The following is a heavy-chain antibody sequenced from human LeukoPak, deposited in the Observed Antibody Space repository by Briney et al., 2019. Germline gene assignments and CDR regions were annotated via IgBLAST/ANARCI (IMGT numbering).Heavy chain of an antibody. J-gene: IGHJ4*02. Sequence: PGGSLRLSCVVSGFTFNTYSVNWVRQAPGRGLEWLSTISGSGTTTYYVDSVKGRFTVSRDNSKNTLYLQMSSLRAGDTAAYYCAKAGHYGSGSYYSDYWGRGTLVTVSP. CDR3: AKAGHYGSGSYYSDY. D-gene: IGHD3-10*01. CDR2: ISGSGTTT. CDR1: GFTFNTYS. V-gene: IGHV3-23*01.